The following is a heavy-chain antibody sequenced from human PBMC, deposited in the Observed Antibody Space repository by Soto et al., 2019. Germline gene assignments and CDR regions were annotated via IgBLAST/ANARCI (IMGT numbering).Heavy chain of an antibody. CDR2: ISYDGSNK. V-gene: IGHV3-30-3*01. J-gene: IGHJ4*02. D-gene: IGHD6-19*01. CDR3: ARDPVAVAAYYFDY. CDR1: GFTFSSYA. Sequence: GGSLRHSCAASGFTFSSYAMHWVRQAPGKGLEWVAVISYDGSNKYYADSVKGRFTISRDNSKNTLFLQMNSLRAEDTAVYYCARDPVAVAAYYFDYWGQGTLVTVSS.